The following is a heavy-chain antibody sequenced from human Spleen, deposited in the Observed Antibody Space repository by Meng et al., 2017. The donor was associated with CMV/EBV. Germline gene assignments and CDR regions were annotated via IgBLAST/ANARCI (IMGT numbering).Heavy chain of an antibody. CDR1: GYTFTGYF. J-gene: IGHJ5*02. V-gene: IGHV1-2*02. Sequence: VSCNASGYTFTGYFMHWVRQAPGQGLEWMGWINPTSGGTNYAQKFQGRVTMTRDTSISTAYMELSRLRSDDTAVYYCARGRQNWFDPWGQGTLVTVSS. CDR3: ARGRQNWFDP. CDR2: INPTSGGT.